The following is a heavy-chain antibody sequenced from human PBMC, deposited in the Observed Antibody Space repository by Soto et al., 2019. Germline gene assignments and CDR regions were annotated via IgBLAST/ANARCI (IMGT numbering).Heavy chain of an antibody. V-gene: IGHV3-23*01. CDR3: AQTQYDFLH. Sequence: EVQVLESGGNLVQPGESLRLSCAASGFTFRNYAMTWVRQAPGKGLEWVSAISPNGDTTYYADSVKGRFNISRDNSKNTLYLQMNSLRAEDTALYYCAQTQYDFLHGGQGTLVTVSS. CDR2: ISPNGDTT. D-gene: IGHD3-3*01. J-gene: IGHJ4*02. CDR1: GFTFRNYA.